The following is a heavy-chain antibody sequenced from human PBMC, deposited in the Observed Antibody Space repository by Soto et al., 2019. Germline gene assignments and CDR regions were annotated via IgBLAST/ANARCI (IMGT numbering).Heavy chain of an antibody. CDR3: ARASTTVTTLDY. CDR1: GGSISSGGYS. CDR2: IYHSGST. Sequence: SETLYLTCAVSGGSISSGGYSWSWIRQPPGKGLEWIGYIYHSGSTYYNPSLKSRVTISVDRSKNQFSLKLSSVTAADTAVYYCARASTTVTTLDYWGQGTLVTVSS. V-gene: IGHV4-30-2*01. J-gene: IGHJ4*02. D-gene: IGHD4-17*01.